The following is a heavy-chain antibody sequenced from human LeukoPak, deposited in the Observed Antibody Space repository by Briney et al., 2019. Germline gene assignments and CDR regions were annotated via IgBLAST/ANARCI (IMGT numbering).Heavy chain of an antibody. D-gene: IGHD5-12*01. Sequence: PGGSLRLSCAASGFTFSSYTMNWVRQAPGKGLEWVSSFSSSRSYIYYADSVKGRFTISRDNTMNSLFLQMNSLRAEDTAVYYCAPALSLYDYIYFDYWGQGTLVTVSS. CDR2: FSSSRSYI. J-gene: IGHJ4*02. CDR1: GFTFSSYT. V-gene: IGHV3-21*01. CDR3: APALSLYDYIYFDY.